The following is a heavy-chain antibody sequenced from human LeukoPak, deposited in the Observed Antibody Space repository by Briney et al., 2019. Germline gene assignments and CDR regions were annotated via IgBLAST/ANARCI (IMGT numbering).Heavy chain of an antibody. CDR2: ISSSGSTI. V-gene: IGHV3-48*03. CDR3: ARERFRDGYNYGFDY. J-gene: IGHJ4*02. D-gene: IGHD5-24*01. CDR1: GFTFSSYE. Sequence: GGSPRLSCAASGFTFSSYEMNWVRQAPGKGLEWVSYISSSGSTIYYADSVKGRFTISRDNAKNSLYLQMNSLRAEDTAVYYCARERFRDGYNYGFDYWGQGTLVTVSS.